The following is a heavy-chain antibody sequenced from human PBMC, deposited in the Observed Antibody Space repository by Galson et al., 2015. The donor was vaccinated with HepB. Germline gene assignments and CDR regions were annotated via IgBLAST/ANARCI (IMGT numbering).Heavy chain of an antibody. V-gene: IGHV1-58*02. D-gene: IGHD1-26*01. J-gene: IGHJ3*01. CDR3: AADRSGDAFDL. CDR2: IVVGSGNT. Sequence: SAKASSNASGFTFSNSAMQRVRQARGQRLEWIGWIVVGSGNTNYAQKFQERVTITRDMSTSTAYMELSSLRSEDTAVYYCAADRSGDAFDLWGQGTLVTVSS. CDR1: GFTFSNSA.